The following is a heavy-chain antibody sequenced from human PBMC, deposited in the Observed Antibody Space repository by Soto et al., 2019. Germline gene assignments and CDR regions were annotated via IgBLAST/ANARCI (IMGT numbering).Heavy chain of an antibody. CDR1: GYTFTSYA. V-gene: IGHV1-3*01. J-gene: IGHJ6*03. CDR2: INAGNGNT. CDR3: ARDGSVYYYYYMDV. D-gene: IGHD2-2*03. Sequence: QVQLVQSGAEVKKPGASVKVSCKASGYTFTSYAMHWVRQAPGQRLEWMGWINAGNGNTRYSQKFQGRVTITRDTSASTAYMALSSLRSEDTAVYYCARDGSVYYYYYMDVLGKGTTVTVSS.